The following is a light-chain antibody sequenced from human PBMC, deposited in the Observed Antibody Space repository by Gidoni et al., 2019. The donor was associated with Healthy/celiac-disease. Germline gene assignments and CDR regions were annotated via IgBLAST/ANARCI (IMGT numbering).Light chain of an antibody. CDR2: KAS. Sequence: DTQMTQSPSTLSASVGDRVTITCRASPSISSWLAWYQQKPGKAPKLLIYKASSLASGVPARFSGSGSGTEFTLTISSLQPDDFATYYCQQYNSYSYTFGQGTKLEIK. CDR3: QQYNSYSYT. CDR1: PSISSW. V-gene: IGKV1-5*03. J-gene: IGKJ2*01.